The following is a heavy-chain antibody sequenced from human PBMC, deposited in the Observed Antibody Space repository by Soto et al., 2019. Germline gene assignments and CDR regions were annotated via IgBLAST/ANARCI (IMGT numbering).Heavy chain of an antibody. Sequence: GGSLRLSCAASGFTFGDYYMSWIRQAPGKGLEWVSYISSSGSTIYYADSVKGRFTISRDNAKNSLYLQMNSLRAEDTAVYYCARGDYGDYDYYYYGMDVWGQGTTVTVSS. CDR2: ISSSGSTI. V-gene: IGHV3-11*01. CDR1: GFTFGDYY. D-gene: IGHD4-17*01. J-gene: IGHJ6*02. CDR3: ARGDYGDYDYYYYGMDV.